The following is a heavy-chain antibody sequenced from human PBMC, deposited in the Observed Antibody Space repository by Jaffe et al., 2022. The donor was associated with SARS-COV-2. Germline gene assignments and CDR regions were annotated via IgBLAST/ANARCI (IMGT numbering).Heavy chain of an antibody. D-gene: IGHD3-10*01. J-gene: IGHJ6*02. Sequence: EVQLVESGGGLVQPGGSLRLSCSASGFTFSSYNMHWVRQAPGKGLEYISVISNNGGSTEYADSVKGRFIISRDNSKNTLYLQMSSPRAEDTAVYFCVINYYGSGGSYGVDVWGQGTTVTVSS. CDR2: ISNNGGST. V-gene: IGHV3-64D*09. CDR1: GFTFSSYN. CDR3: VINYYGSGGSYGVDV.